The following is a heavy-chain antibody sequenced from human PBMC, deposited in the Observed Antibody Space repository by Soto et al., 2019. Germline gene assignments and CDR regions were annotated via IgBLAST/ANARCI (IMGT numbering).Heavy chain of an antibody. J-gene: IGHJ5*02. CDR3: ARSIVAAGNRWFDP. V-gene: IGHV2-70*04. D-gene: IGHD6-13*01. CDR1: GFSLSTSGMR. CDR2: IDWDDDK. Sequence: SGPTLVNPTQTLTLTCTFSGFSLSTSGMRVSWIRQTPGKALEWLARIDWDDDKLYSTSLKTRLTISKDTSKNQVVLTMTNMDPVDTATYYCARSIVAAGNRWFDPWGQGTLVTVSS.